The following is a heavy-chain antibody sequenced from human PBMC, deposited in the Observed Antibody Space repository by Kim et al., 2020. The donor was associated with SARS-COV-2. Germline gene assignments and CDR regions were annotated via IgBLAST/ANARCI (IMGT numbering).Heavy chain of an antibody. CDR3: AKGKDGSGSD. Sequence: GGSLRLSCAASRFTFSSYGMHWVRQAPGKGLEWVAVISYDGSNKYYADSVKGRFTISRDNSKNTLYLQMNSLRAEDTAVYYCAKGKDGSGSDWGQGTLVTVSS. CDR2: ISYDGSNK. CDR1: RFTFSSYG. J-gene: IGHJ4*02. D-gene: IGHD3-10*01. V-gene: IGHV3-30*18.